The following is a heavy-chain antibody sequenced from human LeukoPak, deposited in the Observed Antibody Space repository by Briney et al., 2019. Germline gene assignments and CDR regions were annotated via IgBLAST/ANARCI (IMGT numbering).Heavy chain of an antibody. V-gene: IGHV3-23*01. CDR1: GFTFSNYA. CDR3: ARGLRLGGWYFDL. CDR2: VNGFGGST. D-gene: IGHD5/OR15-5a*01. Sequence: PGRSLRLSCAASGFTFSNYAMSWVRQAPGKGLEWVSMVNGFGGSTDYADSVKGRFTISRDNSNNTLYLQLNSLRVEDTAVYFCARGLRLGGWYFDLWGRGTLVTVSS. J-gene: IGHJ2*01.